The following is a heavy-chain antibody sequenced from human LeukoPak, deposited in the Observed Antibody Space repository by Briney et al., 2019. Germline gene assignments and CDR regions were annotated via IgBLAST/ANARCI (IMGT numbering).Heavy chain of an antibody. CDR2: IYYSGST. V-gene: IGHV4-61*01. J-gene: IGHJ4*01. Sequence: PSETLSLTCTVSGGSVSSDSYYWSWIRQPPGKGLEWIGYIYYSGSTNYNPSLKSRVTMSVDTSKNQFSLKLSSVTAADTAVYYCARIDRAVAGTIHYWGHGSLVTVSS. CDR1: GGSVSSDSYY. CDR3: ARIDRAVAGTIHY. D-gene: IGHD6-19*01.